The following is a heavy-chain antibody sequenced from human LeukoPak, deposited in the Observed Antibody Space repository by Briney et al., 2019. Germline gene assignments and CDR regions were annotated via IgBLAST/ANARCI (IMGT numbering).Heavy chain of an antibody. D-gene: IGHD2-2*01. CDR1: GGSISSSISY. CDR3: ARRVRPRNALDI. V-gene: IGHV4-39*01. Sequence: SETLSLTCTVSGGSISSSISYWDWLRQPPGKGLEWIGSLYYSGSAYYNPSLKSRVTISVDVSKNQFSLKLNSVTAADTAVYYCARRVRPRNALDIWGQGTMVTVSS. CDR2: LYYSGSA. J-gene: IGHJ3*02.